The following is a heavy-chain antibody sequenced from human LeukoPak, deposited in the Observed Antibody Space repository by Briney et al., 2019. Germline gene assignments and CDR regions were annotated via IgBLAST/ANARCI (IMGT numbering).Heavy chain of an antibody. D-gene: IGHD4-23*01. J-gene: IGHJ3*02. CDR2: ISGSGGST. Sequence: PGGSLRLSCAASGFTFSSYSMNWVRQAPGKGLEWVSAISGSGGSTYYADSVKGRFTISRDNSKNTLYLQMNSLRAEDTAVYYCAKDRDYGGKGLIDAFDIWGQGTMVTVSS. CDR3: AKDRDYGGKGLIDAFDI. CDR1: GFTFSSYS. V-gene: IGHV3-23*01.